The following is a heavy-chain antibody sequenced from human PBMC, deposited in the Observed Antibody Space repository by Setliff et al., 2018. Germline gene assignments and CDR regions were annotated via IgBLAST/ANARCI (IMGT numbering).Heavy chain of an antibody. V-gene: IGHV5-51*01. CDR1: GYIFTNYW. CDR3: TRHEDRNKCTSSSCYRENDAFDV. Sequence: PGESLKISCKASGYIFTNYWIGWVRQMPGKGPERMGVIYPGDSDTRYSPSFQGQVTISADKSINTAYLQWSSLRASDTAIYYCTRHEDRNKCTSSSCYRENDAFDVWGQGAMVTVSS. J-gene: IGHJ3*01. D-gene: IGHD2-2*01. CDR2: IYPGDSDT.